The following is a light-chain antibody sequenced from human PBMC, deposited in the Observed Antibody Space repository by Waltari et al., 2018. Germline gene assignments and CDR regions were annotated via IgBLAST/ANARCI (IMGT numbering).Light chain of an antibody. J-gene: IGLJ2*01. CDR2: SNT. CDR3: VSWDDSLNGPA. Sequence: QSVLTQPPSVSGTPGQTVTISSSGSTSNTRSNPVPWYQQLPGKAPKLLIYSNTQRPSGVPDRFSASKSGTSASLAISGLRSEDEADYYCVSWDDSLNGPAVGGGTKLTVL. V-gene: IGLV1-44*01. CDR1: TSNTRSNP.